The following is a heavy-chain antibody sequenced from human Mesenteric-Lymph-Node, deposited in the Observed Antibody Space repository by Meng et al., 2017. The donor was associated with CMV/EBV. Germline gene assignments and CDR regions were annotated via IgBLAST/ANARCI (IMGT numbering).Heavy chain of an antibody. CDR3: AKATNWGATDFDY. CDR2: IIGSGGTT. V-gene: IGHV3-23*01. J-gene: IGHJ4*02. D-gene: IGHD7-27*01. CDR1: GMICSRDA. Sequence: AAGGMICSRDARSWVRKDRGEGLEWVRDIIGSGGTTYYADSVKCRFTISRDNSKNTLYLQMNSLTAEDTAVYYCAKATNWGATDFDYWGQGTLVTVSS.